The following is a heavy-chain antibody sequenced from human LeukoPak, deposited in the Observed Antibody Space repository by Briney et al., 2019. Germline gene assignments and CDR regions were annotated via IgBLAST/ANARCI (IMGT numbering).Heavy chain of an antibody. CDR3: ARDLDHYGSGSYLDY. V-gene: IGHV3-23*01. CDR1: GFTFSSYA. D-gene: IGHD3-10*01. Sequence: GGSLRLSCAASGFTFSSYAMSWVRQAPGKGLEWVSAISGSGGSTYYADSVKGRFTISRDNAKNSLYLQMNSLRAEDTAVYYCARDLDHYGSGSYLDYWGQGTLVTVSS. CDR2: ISGSGGST. J-gene: IGHJ4*02.